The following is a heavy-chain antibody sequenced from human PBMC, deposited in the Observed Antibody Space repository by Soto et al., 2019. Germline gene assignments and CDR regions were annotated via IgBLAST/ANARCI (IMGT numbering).Heavy chain of an antibody. J-gene: IGHJ1*01. CDR2: INHSGST. V-gene: IGHV4-34*01. CDR3: ARGSSTVPTEYFQH. D-gene: IGHD4-17*01. Sequence: SETLSLTCAVYGGSFSGYYWSWIRQPPGKGLEWIGEINHSGSTNYNPSLKSRVTISVETSKNQFSLKLSSVTAADTAVYYCARGSSTVPTEYFQHWGQGTLVTVSS. CDR1: GGSFSGYY.